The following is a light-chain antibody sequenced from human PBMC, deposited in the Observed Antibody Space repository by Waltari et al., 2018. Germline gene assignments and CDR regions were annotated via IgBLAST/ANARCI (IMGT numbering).Light chain of an antibody. CDR3: ATWDDRLTGVV. J-gene: IGLJ2*01. Sequence: QSALTQPPSASGTTGQTVTIFCSGGNSNIGSNGVNWYQQVPGTAPKLLPYSNTYRPSGVPDRFSGSMSGTSASLAISGIQSDDEGDYYCATWDDRLTGVVFGGGTQVTVL. CDR1: NSNIGSNG. CDR2: SNT. V-gene: IGLV1-44*01.